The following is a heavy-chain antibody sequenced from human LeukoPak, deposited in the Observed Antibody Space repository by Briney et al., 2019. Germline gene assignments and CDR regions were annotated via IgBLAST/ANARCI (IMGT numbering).Heavy chain of an antibody. CDR1: GFTFRNYA. D-gene: IGHD5-12*01. CDR3: ARDGSRWLQFPPFWYFDL. CDR2: ISGSGGTT. Sequence: GGSLRLSCAASGFTFRNYAMTWVRQAPGKGLEWVSGISGSGGTTYYADSVKGRFTISRDNSKKTLYLLMNSLRAEDTAVYYCARDGSRWLQFPPFWYFDLWGRGTLVSVSS. V-gene: IGHV3-23*01. J-gene: IGHJ2*01.